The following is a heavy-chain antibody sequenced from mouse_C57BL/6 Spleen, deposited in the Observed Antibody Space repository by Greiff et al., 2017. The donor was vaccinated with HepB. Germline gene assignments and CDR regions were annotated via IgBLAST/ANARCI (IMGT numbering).Heavy chain of an antibody. D-gene: IGHD2-4*01. CDR1: GFTFSDYG. V-gene: IGHV5-17*01. CDR2: ISSGSSTN. J-gene: IGHJ3*01. Sequence: DVHLVESGGGLVKPGGSLKLSCAASGFTFSDYGMHWVRQAPEKGLEWVAYISSGSSTNYYADTVKGRFTISRDNAKTTLFLHMTSLRSEDTAMYYCARRDYDVWFAYWGQGTLVTVSA. CDR3: ARRDYDVWFAY.